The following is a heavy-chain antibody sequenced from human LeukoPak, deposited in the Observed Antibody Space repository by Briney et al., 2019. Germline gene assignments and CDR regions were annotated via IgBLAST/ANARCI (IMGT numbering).Heavy chain of an antibody. V-gene: IGHV1-8*02. Sequence: ASVKVSCKASGYTFTGYYMHWVRQATGQGLEWMGWMNPNSGNTGYAQKFQGRVTMTRNTSISTAYMELSSLRSEDTAVYYCARGRGAGPDYWGQGTLVTVSS. CDR3: ARGRGAGPDY. J-gene: IGHJ4*02. CDR1: GYTFTGYY. D-gene: IGHD6-19*01. CDR2: MNPNSGNT.